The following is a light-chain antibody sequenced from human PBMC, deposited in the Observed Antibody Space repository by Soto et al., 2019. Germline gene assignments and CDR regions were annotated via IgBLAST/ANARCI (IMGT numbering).Light chain of an antibody. CDR2: DVS. V-gene: IGLV2-14*01. CDR3: SSYTSSSCYV. CDR1: SSDVGGYNY. Sequence: QSALTQPASVSGSPGQSITISCTGTSSDVGGYNYDSWYQQHPGKAPKLMIYDVSNRPSGVSNRFSGSKSGNTASLTISGLQAEDEADYYCSSYTSSSCYVFGTGTKVTVL. J-gene: IGLJ1*01.